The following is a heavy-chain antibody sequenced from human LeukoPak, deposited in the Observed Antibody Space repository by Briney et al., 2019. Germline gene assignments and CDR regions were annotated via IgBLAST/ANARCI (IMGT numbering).Heavy chain of an antibody. CDR2: IYYSGST. V-gene: IGHV4-39*01. J-gene: IGHJ4*02. CDR3: VRGSTLRHYQY. D-gene: IGHD3-16*01. Sequence: SETLSLTCTVSGGSISSTTYYWGWIRRPPGKGLEWIGSIYYSGSTYYNPPLKSRVTVSVDTSENQFSLNLSSVTAADTAVYYCVRGSTLRHYQYWGQGTLVTVSS. CDR1: GGSISSTTYY.